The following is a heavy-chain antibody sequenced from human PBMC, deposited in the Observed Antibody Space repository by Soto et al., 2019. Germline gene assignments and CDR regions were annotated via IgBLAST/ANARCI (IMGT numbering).Heavy chain of an antibody. CDR2: ISPHNFNT. V-gene: IGHV1-18*01. D-gene: IGHD3-9*01. CDR3: ARDEGGYDILTGYYKAHHFDY. Sequence: ASLKVTCKASGYTFTHFYITWVRQAAGKGLEWMGAISPHNFNTNYAQKFRGRVTLTTEKSTNTAYMDLRSLTSDDTAVYYCARDEGGYDILTGYYKAHHFDYWGQGVPVTVSS. CDR1: GYTFTHFY. J-gene: IGHJ4*02.